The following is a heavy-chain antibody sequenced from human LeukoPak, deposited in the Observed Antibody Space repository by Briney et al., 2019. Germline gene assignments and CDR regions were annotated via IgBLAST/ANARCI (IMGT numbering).Heavy chain of an antibody. CDR1: GFAFSTDW. CDR2: INQDGSDK. Sequence: GGSLRLSCAAPGFAFSTDWMAWVRQAPGKGLEWVANINQDGSDKNYVDSVRGRFTISRDNAKNSVYLHMNSLRAEDTAVYYCATHNDWRFEYWGQGTLVTVSS. CDR3: ATHNDWRFEY. D-gene: IGHD3-9*01. J-gene: IGHJ4*02. V-gene: IGHV3-7*05.